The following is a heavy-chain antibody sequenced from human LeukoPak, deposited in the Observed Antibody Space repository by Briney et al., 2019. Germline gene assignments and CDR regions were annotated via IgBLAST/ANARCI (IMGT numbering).Heavy chain of an antibody. CDR2: ISSSSSYI. V-gene: IGHV3-21*04. CDR3: AVSLWFGADDGMDV. D-gene: IGHD3-10*01. J-gene: IGHJ6*02. Sequence: KPGGSLRLSCAASGFTFSSYSMNWVRQAPGKGLEWVSSISSSSSYIYYADSVKGRFTISRDNSKNTLYLQMNSLRAEDTAVYYCAVSLWFGADDGMDVWGQGTTVAVSS. CDR1: GFTFSSYS.